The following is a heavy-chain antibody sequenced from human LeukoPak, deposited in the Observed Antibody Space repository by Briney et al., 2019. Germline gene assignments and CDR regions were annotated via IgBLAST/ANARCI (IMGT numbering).Heavy chain of an antibody. V-gene: IGHV3-11*01. CDR2: IGRGGDDI. CDR1: GFNFNDHY. D-gene: IGHD3-22*01. J-gene: IGHJ4*02. CDR3: SRDPRLLDF. Sequence: KPGGSLRLSCAASGFNFNDHYMSWIRQAPGKGLEWVSYIGRGGDDIKYADSVKGRFTVSRDNSKNSLYLQMNSLKVEDTAVYYCSRDPRLLDFWGQGTLVTVSS.